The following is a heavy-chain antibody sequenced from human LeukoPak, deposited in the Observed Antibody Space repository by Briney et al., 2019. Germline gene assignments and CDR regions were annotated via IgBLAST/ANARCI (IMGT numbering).Heavy chain of an antibody. D-gene: IGHD5-18*01. Sequence: SETLSLTCAVYGGSFSGYYWSWIRQPPGKGLEWIGEINHSGSTNYNPSLKSRVTISVDTSKNQFSLKLSSVTAADTAVYYCARLTARGPNRENYSYYWGVDVWAKGTTVTVSS. J-gene: IGHJ6*04. CDR1: GGSFSGYY. CDR3: ARLTARGPNRENYSYYWGVDV. CDR2: INHSGST. V-gene: IGHV4-34*01.